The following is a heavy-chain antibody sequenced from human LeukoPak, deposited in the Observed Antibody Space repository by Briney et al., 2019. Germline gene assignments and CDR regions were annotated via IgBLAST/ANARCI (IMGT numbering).Heavy chain of an antibody. CDR1: GYTFTGYY. D-gene: IGHD2-2*01. CDR2: INPNSGGT. Sequence: ASVKVSCKASGYTFTGYYMHWVRQAPGQGLEWMGWINPNSGGTNYAQKFQGRVTMTRDTSISTAYMELSRLRSDDTAVYYCARLGWEYCSSTSCYYDYWGQGTLVTVSS. V-gene: IGHV1-2*02. J-gene: IGHJ4*02. CDR3: ARLGWEYCSSTSCYYDY.